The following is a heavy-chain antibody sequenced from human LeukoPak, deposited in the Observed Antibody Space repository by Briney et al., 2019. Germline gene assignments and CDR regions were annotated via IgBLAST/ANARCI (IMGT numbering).Heavy chain of an antibody. CDR3: AKPAYCGGDCYSSPFQH. D-gene: IGHD2-21*02. V-gene: IGHV3-30*18. Sequence: GRSLTLSCAASGFTFSSSGIHGVRQAPGKGLEWVAVVSYDGGKKYYADTVKGRFTISRYNSKNTLYLQMNSLRAEDTAVYYCAKPAYCGGDCYSSPFQHWGQGTLVTVSS. CDR2: VSYDGGKK. CDR1: GFTFSSSG. J-gene: IGHJ1*01.